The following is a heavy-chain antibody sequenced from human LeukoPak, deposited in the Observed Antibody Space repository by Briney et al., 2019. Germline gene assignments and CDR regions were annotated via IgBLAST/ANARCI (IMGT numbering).Heavy chain of an antibody. Sequence: ASVKVSCKASGYTFTGYYMHWVRQAPGQGLEWMGWINPNSGGTNYAQKFQGRVTMTRNTSISTAYMELSSLRSEDTAVYYCARGLSSSWYGAPYNWFDPWDQGTLVTVSS. J-gene: IGHJ5*02. CDR2: INPNSGGT. D-gene: IGHD6-13*01. CDR1: GYTFTGYY. V-gene: IGHV1-2*02. CDR3: ARGLSSSWYGAPYNWFDP.